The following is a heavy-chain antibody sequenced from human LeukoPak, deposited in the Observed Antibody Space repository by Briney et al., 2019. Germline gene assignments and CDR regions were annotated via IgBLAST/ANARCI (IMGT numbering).Heavy chain of an antibody. D-gene: IGHD1-1*01. V-gene: IGHV4-59*02. Sequence: PSETLSLTCVVSGGSVSGYYWGWIRQPPGRGLEWIGYVYYSGSTYYNPSLKSRVTISVDTSKNQFSLKLSSVTAADTAVYYCARVQLGMLPTYYFDYWGQGTLVTVSS. J-gene: IGHJ4*02. CDR1: GGSVSGYY. CDR2: VYYSGST. CDR3: ARVQLGMLPTYYFDY.